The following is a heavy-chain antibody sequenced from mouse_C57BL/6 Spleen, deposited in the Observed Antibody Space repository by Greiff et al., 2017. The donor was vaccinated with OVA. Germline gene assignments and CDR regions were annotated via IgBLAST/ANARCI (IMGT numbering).Heavy chain of an antibody. D-gene: IGHD1-1*01. CDR2: ISNGGGST. CDR1: GFTFSDYY. Sequence: VQLKESGGGLVQPGGSLKLSCAASGFTFSDYYMYWVRQTPEKRLEWVAYISNGGGSTYYPDTVKGRFTISRDNAKNTLYLQMSRLKSEDTAMYYCARLYYGSSLYWYFDVWGTGTTVTVSS. CDR3: ARLYYGSSLYWYFDV. J-gene: IGHJ1*03. V-gene: IGHV5-12*01.